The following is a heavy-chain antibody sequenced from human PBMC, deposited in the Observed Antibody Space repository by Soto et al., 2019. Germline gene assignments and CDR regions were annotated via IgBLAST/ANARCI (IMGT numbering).Heavy chain of an antibody. Sequence: EVQLLESGGGLVQPGGSLRLSCAASGFTFSSYAMSWVRQAPGKGLEWVSAISGSGGSTYYADSVKGRFTISRDNSTNTLYLQMNSLRAEDTAVYYCAKGGMIVVVPAAFFDYWGQGTLVTVSS. J-gene: IGHJ4*02. V-gene: IGHV3-23*01. D-gene: IGHD2-2*01. CDR3: AKGGMIVVVPAAFFDY. CDR1: GFTFSSYA. CDR2: ISGSGGST.